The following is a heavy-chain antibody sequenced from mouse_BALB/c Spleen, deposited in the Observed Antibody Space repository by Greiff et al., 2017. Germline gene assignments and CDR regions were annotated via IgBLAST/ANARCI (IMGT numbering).Heavy chain of an antibody. CDR3: ARQGNWDYAMDY. V-gene: IGHV1S56*01. Sequence: QVQLKESGPELVKPGASVKMSCKASGYTFTSYYIHWVKQRPGQGLEWIGWIYPGDGSTKYNEKFKGKTTLTADKSSSTAYMLLSSLTSEDSAIYFCARQGNWDYAMDYWGQGTSVTVSS. CDR1: GYTFTSYY. J-gene: IGHJ4*01. CDR2: IYPGDGST. D-gene: IGHD4-1*01.